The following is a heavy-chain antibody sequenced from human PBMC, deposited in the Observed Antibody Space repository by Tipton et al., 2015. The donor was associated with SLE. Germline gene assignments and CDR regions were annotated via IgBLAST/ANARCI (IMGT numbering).Heavy chain of an antibody. J-gene: IGHJ5*02. D-gene: IGHD6-13*01. CDR2: IKSDGSST. V-gene: IGHV3-74*01. CDR3: VRDQQYLGNWFGP. CDR1: GFPFSTYW. Sequence: GSLRLSCAASGFPFSTYWMHWVRQVPGKGLVWVSRIKSDGSSTSYADSVKGRFTISRDNAKNTLYLQMNSLRAEDTAVYYCVRDQQYLGNWFGPWGQGTLVTVSS.